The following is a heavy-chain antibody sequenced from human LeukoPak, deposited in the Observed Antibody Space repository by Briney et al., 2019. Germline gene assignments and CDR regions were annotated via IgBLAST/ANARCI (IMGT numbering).Heavy chain of an antibody. V-gene: IGHV4-34*01. Sequence: SETLSLTCTVSGGSISSYYWSWIRQPPGKGLEWIGEINHSGSTNYNPSLKSRVTISVDTSKNQFSLKLNSVTAADTAVYYCARGISSWTRFDYWGQGTLVTVSS. CDR2: INHSGST. CDR3: ARGISSWTRFDY. J-gene: IGHJ4*02. CDR1: GGSISSYY. D-gene: IGHD6-13*01.